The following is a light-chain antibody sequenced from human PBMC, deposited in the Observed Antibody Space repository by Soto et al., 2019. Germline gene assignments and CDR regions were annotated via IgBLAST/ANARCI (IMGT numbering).Light chain of an antibody. V-gene: IGKV1-17*01. CDR3: LQHNTYPRT. Sequence: DIQMTQSPSSLSASVGDRVTITCRASQGIRNDLAWYQQKPRKAPKRLIYAASSLQSGVPSRFRGSGSGTDFTLTISSLQPEDFATYYCLQHNTYPRTFGQGTKVEIK. CDR2: AAS. J-gene: IGKJ1*01. CDR1: QGIRND.